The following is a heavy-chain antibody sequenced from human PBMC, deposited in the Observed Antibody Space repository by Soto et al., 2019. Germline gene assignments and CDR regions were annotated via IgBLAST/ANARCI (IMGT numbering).Heavy chain of an antibody. CDR2: IYYTGST. D-gene: IGHD1-26*01. V-gene: IGHV4-31*03. CDR3: ARVPATAQGYGMDV. J-gene: IGHJ6*02. CDR1: GGFISSGGYY. Sequence: SETLSLTCNVSGGFISSGGYYWSWIRQHPGKGLEWIGHIYYTGSTYYNPSLKSRLIISVDTSKNQFSLKVTSVSAADTAVYYCARVPATAQGYGMDVWCQGTTVTVS.